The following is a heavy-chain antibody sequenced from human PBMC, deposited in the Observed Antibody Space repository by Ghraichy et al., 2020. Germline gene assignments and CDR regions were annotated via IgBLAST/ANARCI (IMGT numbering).Heavy chain of an antibody. CDR2: IYNSGST. V-gene: IGHV4-59*01. CDR1: GGSIRSYY. CDR3: ARMLSLRMDV. D-gene: IGHD2-8*01. J-gene: IGHJ6*02. Sequence: SETLSLTCTVSGGSIRSYYWSWIRQPPGKGLEWIGHIYNSGSTNYNPSLKSRVTISVDTSKNQFSLKLSSVTAADTAVFYCARMLSLRMDVWGQGTTVTVSS.